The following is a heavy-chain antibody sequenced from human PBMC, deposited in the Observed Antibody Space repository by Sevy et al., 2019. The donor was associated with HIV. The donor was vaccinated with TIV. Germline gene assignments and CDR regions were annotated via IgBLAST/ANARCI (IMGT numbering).Heavy chain of an antibody. V-gene: IGHV3-30-3*01. D-gene: IGHD6-19*01. Sequence: GGSLRLSCAASGFTFSSYAMHWVRQAPGKGLEWVAVISYDGSNKYYADSVKGRFTISRDNSKNTLYLQMSSLRAEDTAVYYCARDGYSSGCADYWGQGTLVTVSS. J-gene: IGHJ4*02. CDR1: GFTFSSYA. CDR2: ISYDGSNK. CDR3: ARDGYSSGCADY.